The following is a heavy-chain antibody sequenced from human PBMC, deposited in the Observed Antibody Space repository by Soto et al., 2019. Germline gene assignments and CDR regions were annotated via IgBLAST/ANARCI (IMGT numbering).Heavy chain of an antibody. CDR1: GFSFSDFY. J-gene: IGHJ4*02. Sequence: GGSLRLSCAASGFSFSDFYMSWIRQAPGKGLEWISYISSSGSHTPYADSVKGRFTISRDNAKNSVYLQMNSLRAEDTAVYYCARVGSTSAAGVLDYWGLGTLVTVSS. D-gene: IGHD6-13*01. V-gene: IGHV3-11*06. CDR2: ISSSGSHT. CDR3: ARVGSTSAAGVLDY.